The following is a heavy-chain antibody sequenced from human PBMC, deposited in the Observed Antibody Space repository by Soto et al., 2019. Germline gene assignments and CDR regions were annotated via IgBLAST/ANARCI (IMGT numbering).Heavy chain of an antibody. CDR1: GFSFSDFY. J-gene: IGHJ4*02. Sequence: GGSLRLSCAASGFSFSDFYMSWIRQAPGKGLEWISYISSSGSHTPYADSVKGRFTISRDNAKNSVYLQMNSLRAEDTAVYYCARVGSTSAAGVLDYWGLGTLVTVSS. D-gene: IGHD6-13*01. V-gene: IGHV3-11*06. CDR2: ISSSGSHT. CDR3: ARVGSTSAAGVLDY.